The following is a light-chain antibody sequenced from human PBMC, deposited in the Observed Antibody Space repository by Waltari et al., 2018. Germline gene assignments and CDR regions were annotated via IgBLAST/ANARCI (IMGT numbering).Light chain of an antibody. CDR2: GAS. CDR3: QQFSTSPWT. J-gene: IGKJ1*01. CDR1: QGVSSTF. V-gene: IGKV3-20*01. Sequence: EIVLTQSPGTLSLSPGERATLSCRASQGVSSTFFAWYQHKLGQAPRLLIYGASCRAAGIPDRFSGSASGTHFTLTISRLEPEDFAVYYCQQFSTSPWTFGQGTKVEFK.